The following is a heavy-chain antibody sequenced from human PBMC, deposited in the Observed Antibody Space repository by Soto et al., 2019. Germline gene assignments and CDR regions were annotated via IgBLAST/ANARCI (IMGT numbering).Heavy chain of an antibody. CDR1: GFTFDTYV. CDR3: ARGARDFDY. D-gene: IGHD3-16*01. V-gene: IGHV3-33*01. Sequence: GGSLRLSCAASGFTFDTYVMHWVRQAPGRGLEWVALIWYDGGNKYYADSVRGRFTISRDNSKNTLYLQMNSLRAEDTAVYYCARGARDFDYWGQGTLVTVSS. CDR2: IWYDGGNK. J-gene: IGHJ4*02.